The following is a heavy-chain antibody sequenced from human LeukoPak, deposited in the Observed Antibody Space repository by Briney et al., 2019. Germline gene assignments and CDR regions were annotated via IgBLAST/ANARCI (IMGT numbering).Heavy chain of an antibody. Sequence: GGSLRLSCAASGFTFSSYWMHWVRQAPGKGLVWVSRINSDGSSTSYADSVKGRFTISRDNAKNTLYLQMNSLRAEDTAVYYCARDSESSGWYNYYYYYYGMDVWGKGTTVTVSS. V-gene: IGHV3-74*01. CDR2: INSDGSST. CDR1: GFTFSSYW. J-gene: IGHJ6*04. D-gene: IGHD6-19*01. CDR3: ARDSESSGWYNYYYYYYGMDV.